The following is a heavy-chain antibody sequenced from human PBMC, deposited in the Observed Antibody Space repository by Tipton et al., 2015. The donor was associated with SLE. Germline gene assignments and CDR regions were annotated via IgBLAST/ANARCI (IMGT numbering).Heavy chain of an antibody. V-gene: IGHV4-34*01. Sequence: TLSLTCAVYGRSFSGYYWSWIRQPPGKGLEWIGEINHSGSTNYNPSLKSRVTISVDTSKNQFSLKLSSVTAADTAVYYCACGEQLVQTGYWGQGTLVTVSS. CDR1: GRSFSGYY. CDR3: ACGEQLVQTGY. D-gene: IGHD6-6*01. CDR2: INHSGST. J-gene: IGHJ4*02.